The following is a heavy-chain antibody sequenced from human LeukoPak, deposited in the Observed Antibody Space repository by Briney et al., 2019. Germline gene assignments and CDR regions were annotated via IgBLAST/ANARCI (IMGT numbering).Heavy chain of an antibody. CDR2: ISSSSSDI. D-gene: IGHD3-10*01. V-gene: IGHV3-21*01. Sequence: PGGSLRLSCAASGFPFSSYSMNWVRQAPGKGLEWVSSISSSSSDIYDADSVKGRFTISRDNAKNSLYLQMNSLRAEDTAVYYCAKGFVGYGSGSYYIPRIVYGMDVWGQGTTVTVSS. CDR1: GFPFSSYS. J-gene: IGHJ6*02. CDR3: AKGFVGYGSGSYYIPRIVYGMDV.